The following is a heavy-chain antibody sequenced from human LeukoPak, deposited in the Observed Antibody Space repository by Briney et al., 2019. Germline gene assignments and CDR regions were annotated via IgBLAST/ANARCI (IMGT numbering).Heavy chain of an antibody. V-gene: IGHV3-33*01. CDR1: GFTFSTYT. J-gene: IGHJ3*02. CDR2: VWYDGSNK. D-gene: IGHD2-21*02. Sequence: PGGSLRLSCVASGFTFSTYTMHWVRQAPGKGLEWVAVVWYDGSNKYYADSVKGRFTVSRDNAKSTLYVQMNSLRAEDTAVYYCARARWGREGFDIWGQGTKVTVSS. CDR3: ARARWGREGFDI.